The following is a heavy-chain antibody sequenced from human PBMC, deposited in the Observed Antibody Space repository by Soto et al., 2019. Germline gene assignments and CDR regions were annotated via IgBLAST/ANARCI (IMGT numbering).Heavy chain of an antibody. V-gene: IGHV4-39*01. CDR1: GGSTSSSSSF. CDR3: ASPKIAFYNWFDP. D-gene: IGHD3-3*02. Sequence: SETLSPPSPFFGGSTSSSSSFWGWPRQPPGKGLEWIGSIYYSGSTYYNPSLKSRVTISVDTSKNQFSLKLSSVTAADTAVYYCASPKIAFYNWFDPWGQGTLVTVSS. J-gene: IGHJ5*02. CDR2: IYYSGST.